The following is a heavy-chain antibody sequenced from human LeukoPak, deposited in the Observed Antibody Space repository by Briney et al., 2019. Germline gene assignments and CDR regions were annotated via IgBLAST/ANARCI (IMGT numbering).Heavy chain of an antibody. D-gene: IGHD4-17*01. CDR1: GFTFTNYA. V-gene: IGHV3-23*01. Sequence: GGSLRLSCAASGFTFTNYAMTWVRQAPGKGLEWVSGISASGDNTYYADSVKGRFTISRDNSKNTLYLQMNSLRADDTAVYYCAKEGTLTTPRFDYWGQGTLVTVSS. CDR3: AKEGTLTTPRFDY. CDR2: ISASGDNT. J-gene: IGHJ4*02.